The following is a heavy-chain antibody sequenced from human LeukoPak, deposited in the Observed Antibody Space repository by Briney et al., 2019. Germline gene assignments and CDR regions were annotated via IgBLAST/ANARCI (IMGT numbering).Heavy chain of an antibody. CDR1: GGSISSGGYS. CDR2: IYHSGST. V-gene: IGHV4-30-2*01. Sequence: SETLSLTCAVSGGSISSGGYSWSWIRQPPGKGLEWIGYIYHSGSTYYNPSIRSRVTISVDRSKNQFSLKLSSVTAAATAVYYCDSALPGAAFGLDYWGQGTLVTVSS. J-gene: IGHJ4*02. CDR3: DSALPGAAFGLDY. D-gene: IGHD6-13*01.